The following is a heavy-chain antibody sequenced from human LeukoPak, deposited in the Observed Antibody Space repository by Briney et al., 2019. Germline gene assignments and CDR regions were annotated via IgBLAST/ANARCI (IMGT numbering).Heavy chain of an antibody. Sequence: GGSLRLSCAASGFTFSTYWMSWVRQAPGKGPEWVANIRKDGSDIHYVDSVKGRFTISRDNAKNSVYLQMNSLRAEDTAVYYCSRDAWSRIAARPDSDYWGQGTLVTVSS. CDR3: SRDAWSRIAARPDSDY. CDR1: GFTFSTYW. CDR2: IRKDGSDI. D-gene: IGHD6-6*01. J-gene: IGHJ4*02. V-gene: IGHV3-7*01.